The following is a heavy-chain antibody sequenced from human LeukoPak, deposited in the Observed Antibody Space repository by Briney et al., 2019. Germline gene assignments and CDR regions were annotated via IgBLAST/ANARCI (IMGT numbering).Heavy chain of an antibody. J-gene: IGHJ4*02. Sequence: GGSLRLSCAASGFTFSSYAMSWVRQAPGKGLEWVSAISGSGGSTYYADSVKGRFTISRDNSKNTLYLQMNSLRAEDTAVYYCAKSTFGGVIVRPYYFDYWGQGTLVTVSS. V-gene: IGHV3-23*01. CDR3: AKSTFGGVIVRPYYFDY. CDR1: GFTFSSYA. D-gene: IGHD3-16*02. CDR2: ISGSGGST.